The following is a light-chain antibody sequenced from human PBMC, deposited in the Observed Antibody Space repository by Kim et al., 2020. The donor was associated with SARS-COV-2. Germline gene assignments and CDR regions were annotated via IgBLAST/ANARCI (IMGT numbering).Light chain of an antibody. CDR1: SSDVGSYNL. Sequence: QSALTQPASVSGSPGQSITISCTGTSSDVGSYNLVSWYQQHPGKAPKLMIYEVSKRPSGFSNRFSGSKSGNTASLTISGLQAEDEADYYCCSYAGSSTSVVFGGGTKL. CDR2: EVS. J-gene: IGLJ2*01. CDR3: CSYAGSSTSVV. V-gene: IGLV2-23*02.